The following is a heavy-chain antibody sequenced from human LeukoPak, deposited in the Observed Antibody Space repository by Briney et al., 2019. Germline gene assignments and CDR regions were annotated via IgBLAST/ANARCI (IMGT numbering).Heavy chain of an antibody. CDR3: ARIIAASQDVFDI. D-gene: IGHD6-6*01. V-gene: IGHV4-38-2*02. J-gene: IGHJ3*02. CDR2: IYYSGST. CDR1: GYTISSGYQ. Sequence: SQTLSLTCIISGYTISSGYQWGWIRQPPGKGLEWIGNIYYSGSTYYNPSLKGRLTMSVDRSNNLFSLNLNSVTAADTAVYYCARIIAASQDVFDIWGQGTMITVSS.